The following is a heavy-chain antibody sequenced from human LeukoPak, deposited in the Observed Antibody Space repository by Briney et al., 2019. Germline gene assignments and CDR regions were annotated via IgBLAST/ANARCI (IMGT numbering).Heavy chain of an antibody. D-gene: IGHD1-26*01. CDR1: GYTFTSYG. J-gene: IGHJ4*02. CDR2: ISAYNGNT. V-gene: IGHV1-18*01. CDR3: ARDDGELLLGRY. Sequence: ASVKVSCKASGYTFTSYGISWVRQAPGQGLEWMGWISAYNGNTNYAQKFQGRVTMTRDTSISTAYMELSRLRSDDTAVYYCARDDGELLLGRYWGQGTLVTVSS.